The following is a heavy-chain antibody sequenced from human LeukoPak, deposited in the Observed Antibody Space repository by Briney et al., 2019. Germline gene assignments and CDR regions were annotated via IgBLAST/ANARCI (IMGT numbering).Heavy chain of an antibody. CDR3: ARDGDSSGYYINFDY. CDR2: INSDGSST. D-gene: IGHD3-22*01. CDR1: GFTFSRYW. V-gene: IGHV3-74*01. J-gene: IGHJ4*02. Sequence: GGSLRLSCAASGFTFSRYWMHWVRQAPGKGLVWVSLINSDGSSTSYADSVKGRFTISRDNAKNTLYLQMNSLRAEDTAVYYCARDGDSSGYYINFDYWGQGTLVTVSS.